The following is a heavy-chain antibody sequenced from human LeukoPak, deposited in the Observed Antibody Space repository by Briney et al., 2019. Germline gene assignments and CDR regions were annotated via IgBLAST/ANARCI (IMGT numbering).Heavy chain of an antibody. V-gene: IGHV3-15*01. Sequence: GGSLRLSCAASGFNFSNAWMSWVRQAPGKGLEWVGRIKSKTDGGTTDYAAPVKGRFTISRDDSKNTLYLQMNSLKTEDTAVYYCTTDKDYDSSGYSPDWFDPWGQGTLVTVSS. CDR2: IKSKTDGGTT. CDR1: GFNFSNAW. CDR3: TTDKDYDSSGYSPDWFDP. J-gene: IGHJ5*02. D-gene: IGHD3-22*01.